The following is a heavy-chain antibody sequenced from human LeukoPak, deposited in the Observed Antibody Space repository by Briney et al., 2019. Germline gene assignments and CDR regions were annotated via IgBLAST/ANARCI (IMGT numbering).Heavy chain of an antibody. CDR3: ARYDPEARDGYNY. J-gene: IGHJ4*02. D-gene: IGHD5-12*01. CDR2: IIPILGIA. CDR1: GGTFSSYA. V-gene: IGHV1-69*04. Sequence: GASVKVSCKASGGTFSSYAISWVRQAPGQGLEWMGRIIPILGIANYAQKFQGRVTITADKSTSTAYMELSSLRSEDTAVYYCARYDPEARDGYNYWGQGTLVTVSS.